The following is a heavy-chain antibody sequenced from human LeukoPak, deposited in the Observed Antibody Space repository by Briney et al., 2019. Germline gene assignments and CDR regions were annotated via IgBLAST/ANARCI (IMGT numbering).Heavy chain of an antibody. V-gene: IGHV4-39*01. CDR3: ARLYGYNFAVSRKYFDY. D-gene: IGHD5-24*01. CDR1: GGSINSGDYY. J-gene: IGHJ4*02. Sequence: SETLSLTCTVSGGSINSGDYYWGWIRQPPGKGLQWIGSIYHSGTTYYNPSLESRVTISVDTSKKQFSLRLSSVTAADMAVYYCARLYGYNFAVSRKYFDYWGQGTLVTVSS. CDR2: IYHSGTT.